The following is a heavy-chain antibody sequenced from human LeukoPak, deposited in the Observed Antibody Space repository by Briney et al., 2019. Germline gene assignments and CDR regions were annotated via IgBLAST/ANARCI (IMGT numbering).Heavy chain of an antibody. J-gene: IGHJ4*02. CDR2: MNSDGIST. Sequence: PGGSLRLSCAASGFTFSAYWMHCVRQAPGKGLVWVSRMNSDGISTIYADSVKGRFTTSRDNARNTLYLQMNSLRAEDTAMYYCARGGGGSYGGDLGYWGQGTLVTVSS. CDR3: ARGGGGSYGGDLGY. D-gene: IGHD1-26*01. V-gene: IGHV3-74*01. CDR1: GFTFSAYW.